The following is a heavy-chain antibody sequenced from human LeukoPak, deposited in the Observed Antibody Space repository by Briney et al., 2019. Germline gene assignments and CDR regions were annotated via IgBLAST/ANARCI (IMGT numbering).Heavy chain of an antibody. V-gene: IGHV3-7*01. Sequence: PGGSLRLSCAASIFTFSTSWMSWVRQAPGKGLEWVANMNQDGSEKDYVDSVKGRFTISRDNARNSLYLQMGSLRAEDTAVYYCATYTHWVAGDVWGQGTTVTVSS. CDR2: MNQDGSEK. CDR3: ATYTHWVAGDV. J-gene: IGHJ6*02. CDR1: IFTFSTSW. D-gene: IGHD3-16*01.